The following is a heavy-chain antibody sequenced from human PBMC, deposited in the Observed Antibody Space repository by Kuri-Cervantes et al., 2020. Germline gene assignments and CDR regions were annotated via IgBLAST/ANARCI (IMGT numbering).Heavy chain of an antibody. CDR3: ARDRGYCSSTSCPYYYYYYMDV. CDR1: GGTFSSYA. D-gene: IGHD2-2*01. Sequence: SVKVSCKASGGTFSSYAISWVRQAPGQGLEWMGGIIPIFGTANYAQKFQGRVTITADKSTSTAYMGLSSLRSEDTAVYYCARDRGYCSSTSCPYYYYYYMDVWGKGTTVTVSS. J-gene: IGHJ6*03. CDR2: IIPIFGTA. V-gene: IGHV1-69*06.